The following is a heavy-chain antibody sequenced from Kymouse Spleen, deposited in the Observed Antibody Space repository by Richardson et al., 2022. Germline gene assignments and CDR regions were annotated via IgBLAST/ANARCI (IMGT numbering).Heavy chain of an antibody. D-gene: IGHD6-13*01. J-gene: IGHJ6*02. CDR1: GFTFSSYG. V-gene: IGHV3-33*01. CDR3: ARDWHPGIAAAGPAYYYYYGMDV. CDR2: IWYDGSNK. Sequence: QVQLVESGGGVVQPGRSLRLSCAASGFTFSSYGMHWVRQAPGKGLEWVAVIWYDGSNKYYADSVKGRFTISRDNSKNTLYLQMNSLRAEDTAVYYCARDWHPGIAAAGPAYYYYYGMDVWGQGTTVTVSS.